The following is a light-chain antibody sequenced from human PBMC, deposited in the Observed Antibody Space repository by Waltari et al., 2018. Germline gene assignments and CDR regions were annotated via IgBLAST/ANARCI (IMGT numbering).Light chain of an antibody. J-gene: IGKJ1*01. CDR2: CAS. Sequence: DIVVTQSPDSLAVSLGERVTINCKHSQRVFKTYNNRNYLGWFQPTPGQPPKRLIYCASTRESGVPDRFSGSGSGTDFTLTISSLQAEDLAVYYCQQYYDNWTFGQGTKVEIK. CDR1: QRVFKTYNNRNY. CDR3: QQYYDNWT. V-gene: IGKV4-1*01.